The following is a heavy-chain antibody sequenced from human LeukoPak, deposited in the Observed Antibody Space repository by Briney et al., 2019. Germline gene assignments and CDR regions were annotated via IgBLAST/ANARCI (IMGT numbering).Heavy chain of an antibody. D-gene: IGHD3-10*01. V-gene: IGHV3-9*01. CDR3: AKDPSGSGRGELDY. CDR2: ISWNSGSI. Sequence: GGSLRLSCAASGFTFSSYSMNWVRQAPGKGLEWVSGISWNSGSIGYADSVKGRFTISRDNAKNSLYLQMNSLRAEDTALYYCAKDPSGSGRGELDYWGQGTLVTVSS. J-gene: IGHJ4*02. CDR1: GFTFSSYS.